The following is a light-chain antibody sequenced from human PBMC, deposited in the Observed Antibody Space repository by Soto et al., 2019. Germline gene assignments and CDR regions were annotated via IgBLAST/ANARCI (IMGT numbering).Light chain of an antibody. CDR3: QHYGSS. CDR1: QSVTGSY. V-gene: IGKV3-20*01. Sequence: FVVTQSPGTLSLSPGERGTLSCRASQSVTGSYLAWYQQKAGQAPRLLIYGASSRATGIPDRFSGSGSGTDFTLTNSRLEPEDFAVYYCQHYGSSFGQGTRLEIK. CDR2: GAS. J-gene: IGKJ5*01.